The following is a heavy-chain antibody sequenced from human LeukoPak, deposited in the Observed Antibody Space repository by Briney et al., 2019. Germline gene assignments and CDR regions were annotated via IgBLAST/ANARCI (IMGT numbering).Heavy chain of an antibody. J-gene: IGHJ4*02. CDR3: ARLDILTGNYYYFNF. CDR1: GFTFSSYW. CDR2: ISGDGSTT. V-gene: IGHV3-74*01. D-gene: IGHD3-9*01. Sequence: PGGSLRLSCAASGFTFSSYWMHWVRQAPGMGLVWVSRISGDGSTTSYADSVKGRFTNSRDNAKNTLYLQMNSLRAEDTAVYYCARLDILTGNYYYFNFWGQGTLVTVSS.